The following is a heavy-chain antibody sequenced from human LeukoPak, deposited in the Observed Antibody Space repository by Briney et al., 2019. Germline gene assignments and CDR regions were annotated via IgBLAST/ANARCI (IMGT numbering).Heavy chain of an antibody. CDR1: GFTFSSYG. CDR2: ISHDGSLK. D-gene: IGHD3-10*01. Sequence: GRSLRLSCAASGFTFSSYGMHWVRQAPGKGLEWVAVISHDGSLKYYLDSVKGRFTISRDNSKNTLYLQIDSLRVEDTAVYYCAKKNSYGSGAGDPLDVWGHGTLVTVSS. J-gene: IGHJ3*01. V-gene: IGHV3-30*18. CDR3: AKKNSYGSGAGDPLDV.